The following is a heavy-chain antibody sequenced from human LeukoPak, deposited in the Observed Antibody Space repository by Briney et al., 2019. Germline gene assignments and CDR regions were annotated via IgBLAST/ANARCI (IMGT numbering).Heavy chain of an antibody. CDR1: GFTFSTYS. Sequence: GGSLRLSCAASGFTFSTYSMNWVRQAPGKGLEWVSIISRSSTYIYYADSVKGRFTISRDNAKNSLYLQMNSLRAEDTALYYCAKSMVRGVYEYFQHWGQGTLVTVSS. J-gene: IGHJ1*01. CDR2: ISRSSTYI. CDR3: AKSMVRGVYEYFQH. V-gene: IGHV3-21*04. D-gene: IGHD3-10*01.